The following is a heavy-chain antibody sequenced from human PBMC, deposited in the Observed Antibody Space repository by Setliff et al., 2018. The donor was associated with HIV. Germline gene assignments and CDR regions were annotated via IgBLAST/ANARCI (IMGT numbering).Heavy chain of an antibody. CDR2: ITHRGST. V-gene: IGHV4-34*01. CDR1: GGSFSDFY. D-gene: IGHD2-2*01. Sequence: SETLSLTCVVYGGSFSDFYWVWVRQPPSKGLEWIGEITHRGSTTYNPTLQSRVAISVDTSRRQFTLKLGSVTAADTAVYYCVRGQHVFPAPHYMDVWDKGTTVTVSS. CDR3: VRGQHVFPAPHYMDV. J-gene: IGHJ6*03.